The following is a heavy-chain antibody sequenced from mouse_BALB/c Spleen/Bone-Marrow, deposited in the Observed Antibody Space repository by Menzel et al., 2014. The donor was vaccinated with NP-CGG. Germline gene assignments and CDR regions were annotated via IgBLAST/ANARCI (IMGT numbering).Heavy chain of an antibody. V-gene: IGHV5-17*01. J-gene: IGHJ3*02. CDR3: ARGWFGGDSPLKL. CDR2: IGGSGTT. CDR1: GFSLSDGG. Sequence: LEESGGRLVTPGTPLTLTCTISGFSLSDGGMIWVRQAPGKGLEYIGVIGGSGTTYYASWAKGRFTISXTSTTVDLRMTSLTTEDTATYFCARGWFGGDSPLKLWGQGTLVTVSA. D-gene: IGHD1-1*02.